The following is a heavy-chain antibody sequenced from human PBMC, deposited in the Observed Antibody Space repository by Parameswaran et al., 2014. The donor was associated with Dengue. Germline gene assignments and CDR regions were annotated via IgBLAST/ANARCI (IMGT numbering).Heavy chain of an antibody. CDR2: TYYRSKWYN. D-gene: IGHD3-22*01. CDR3: ARGSMIVDPVLDY. V-gene: IGHV6-1*01. J-gene: IGHJ4*02. Sequence: WIRQSPSRGLEWLGRTYYRSKWYNDYAVSVKSRITINPDTSKNQFSLQLNSVTPEDTAVYYCARGSMIVDPVLDYWGQGTLVTVSS.